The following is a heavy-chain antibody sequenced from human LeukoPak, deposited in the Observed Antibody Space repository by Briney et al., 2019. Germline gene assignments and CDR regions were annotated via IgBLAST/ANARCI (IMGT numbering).Heavy chain of an antibody. V-gene: IGHV3-23*01. D-gene: IGHD3-9*01. J-gene: IGHJ4*02. CDR2: ITYNGAAT. CDR3: AKDGLYFDGSTHIYYFDS. CDR1: GFIFGGYA. Sequence: GGSLRLSCAASGFIFGGYAMTWVRQAPGEGLEWVSSITYNGAATYYLDSVKARFTISRDNSRSTLYLQMDSLTAEDTALYYCAKDGLYFDGSTHIYYFDSWGQGTLVAVSS.